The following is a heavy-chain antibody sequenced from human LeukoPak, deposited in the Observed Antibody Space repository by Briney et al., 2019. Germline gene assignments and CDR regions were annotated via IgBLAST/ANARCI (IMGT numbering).Heavy chain of an antibody. J-gene: IGHJ5*02. Sequence: GGSLRLSCAASGFSFSDFWMSWVRQAPGKGLEWVANIKQDGSEKYYVDSVKGRFTISRDNAKNSLYLQMNSLRAEDTAVYYCARYCGGSTCFVAWGQGTLLTVSS. CDR2: IKQDGSEK. V-gene: IGHV3-7*01. CDR1: GFSFSDFW. D-gene: IGHD2-15*01. CDR3: ARYCGGSTCFVA.